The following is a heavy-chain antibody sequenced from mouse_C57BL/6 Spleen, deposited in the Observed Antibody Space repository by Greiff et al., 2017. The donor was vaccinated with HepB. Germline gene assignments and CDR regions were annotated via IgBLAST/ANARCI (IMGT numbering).Heavy chain of an antibody. J-gene: IGHJ4*01. D-gene: IGHD1-1*01. CDR2: INPNNGGT. V-gene: IGHV1-18*01. CDR3: ARLYGSSHYYAMDY. CDR1: GYTFTDYN. Sequence: VQLQQSGPELVKPGASVKIPCKASGYTFTDYNMDWVKQSHGKSLEWIGDINPNNGGTIYNQKFKGKATLTVDKSSSTAYMELRSLTSEDTAVYYCARLYGSSHYYAMDYWGQGTSVTVSS.